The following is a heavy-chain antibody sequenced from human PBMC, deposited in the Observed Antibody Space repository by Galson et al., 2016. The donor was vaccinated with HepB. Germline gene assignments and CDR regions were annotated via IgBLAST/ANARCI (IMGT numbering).Heavy chain of an antibody. CDR2: INHRGST. CDR1: GVSVSSASYY. Sequence: SETLSLTCSVSGVSVSSASYYWTWIRQPPGRGLEWIAEINHRGSTNYNPSLRSRVTISVDTSKNQLSLKLTSATAADTAVYYCARVTLGRYGPQGTFDIWGQGTLVTVSS. D-gene: IGHD3-16*01. V-gene: IGHV4-61*01. CDR3: ARVTLGRYGPQGTFDI. J-gene: IGHJ3*02.